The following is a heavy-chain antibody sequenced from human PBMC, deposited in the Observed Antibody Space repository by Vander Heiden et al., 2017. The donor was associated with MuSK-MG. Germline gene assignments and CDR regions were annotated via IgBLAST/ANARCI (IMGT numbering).Heavy chain of an antibody. J-gene: IGHJ4*02. CDR3: AREPVGAAIDYSDY. Sequence: VQSGAEVKKPGSSVKVSCKGFGGTFRSYALNWVRQAPGQGLEWMGGVIPILGIVKYAQRFQGRVTITADKSTSTAYMGLSSLRTDDTAVYYCAREPVGAAIDYSDYWGQGTLVTVSS. CDR2: VIPILGIV. D-gene: IGHD1-26*01. CDR1: GGTFRSYA. V-gene: IGHV1-69*10.